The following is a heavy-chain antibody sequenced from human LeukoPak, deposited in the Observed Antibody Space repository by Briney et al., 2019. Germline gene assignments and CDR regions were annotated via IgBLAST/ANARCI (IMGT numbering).Heavy chain of an antibody. CDR3: ASYSSGWYLFDH. CDR2: IYYSGST. CDR1: GGSISSSSYY. J-gene: IGHJ4*02. Sequence: PSETLSLTCTVSGGSISSSSYYWGWIRQPPGKGLEWIGSIYYSGSTYYNPSLKSRVTISVDTSKNQFSLKLSSVTAADTAVYYCASYSSGWYLFDHWGQGTLVTVSS. D-gene: IGHD6-19*01. V-gene: IGHV4-39*01.